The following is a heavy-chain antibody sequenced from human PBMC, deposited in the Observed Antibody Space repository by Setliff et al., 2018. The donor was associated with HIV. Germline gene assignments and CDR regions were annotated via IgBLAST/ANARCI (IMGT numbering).Heavy chain of an antibody. V-gene: IGHV4-34*01. D-gene: IGHD1-7*01. CDR1: GGSVSGYY. CDR2: IDHSGST. CDR3: ARDRSNWNYGKNYMDV. Sequence: SSETLSLTCAVYGGSVSGYYWSWIRQPPGKGLEWIGEIDHSGSTNYNPSLKSRVTISVDTSKNQFSLKLSSVTAADTAVHYCARDRSNWNYGKNYMDVWGKGTTVTVSS. J-gene: IGHJ6*03.